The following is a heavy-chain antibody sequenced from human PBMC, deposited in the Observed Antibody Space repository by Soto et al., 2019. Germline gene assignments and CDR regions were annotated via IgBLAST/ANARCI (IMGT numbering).Heavy chain of an antibody. V-gene: IGHV1-69*02. CDR3: ATLGGYGDYYYCMDV. CDR1: GGTFSSYT. Sequence: QVQLVQSGAEVKKPGSSVKVSCKASGGTFSSYTISWVRQAPGQGLEWMGRIIPILGIANYAQKFQGRVTNTADKSASTDYMELSSLRSEDTAVYYCATLGGYGDYYYCMDVWGQGTTVTVAS. CDR2: IIPILGIA. D-gene: IGHD4-17*01. J-gene: IGHJ6*02.